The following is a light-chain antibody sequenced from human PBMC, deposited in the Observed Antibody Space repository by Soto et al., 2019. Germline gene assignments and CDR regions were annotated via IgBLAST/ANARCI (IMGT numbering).Light chain of an antibody. V-gene: IGKV3-11*01. CDR1: QSVSSY. CDR3: QQGGT. J-gene: IGKJ1*01. CDR2: DAS. Sequence: EIVLTQSPATLSLSPGERATLSCRASQSVSSYLAWYQQKPGQAPRLLIYDASNRATGIPARFSGSGSGTDFTLTISSLEPEDFAAYFCQQGGTFGQGTNVDIK.